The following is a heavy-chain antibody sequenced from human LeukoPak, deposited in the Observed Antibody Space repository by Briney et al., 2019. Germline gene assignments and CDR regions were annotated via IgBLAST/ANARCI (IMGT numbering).Heavy chain of an antibody. D-gene: IGHD2-8*02. V-gene: IGHV1-58*02. CDR1: GFTFTSSA. CDR3: AANRGWSILDAFDI. CDR2: IVVGSGNT. J-gene: IGHJ3*02. Sequence: ASVKVSCKASGFTFTSSAMQWVRQARGQRLEWIGWIVVGSGNTNCAQKFQERVTITRDMSTSTAYMELSSLRSEDTAVYYCAANRGWSILDAFDIWGQGTMVTVSS.